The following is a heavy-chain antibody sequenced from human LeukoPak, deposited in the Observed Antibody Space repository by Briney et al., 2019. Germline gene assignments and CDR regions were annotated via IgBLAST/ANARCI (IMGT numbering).Heavy chain of an antibody. CDR1: GFTFSSYS. V-gene: IGHV3-21*01. Sequence: GGSLRLSCAASGFTFSSYSMNWVRQAPGKGLEWVSSISSSSSYIYYADSVKGRFTISRDNAKNSLYLQMNSLRAEDTAVYYCARGWTQLWSPSDYWGQGTLVTVSS. CDR3: ARGWTQLWSPSDY. D-gene: IGHD5-18*01. CDR2: ISSSSSYI. J-gene: IGHJ4*02.